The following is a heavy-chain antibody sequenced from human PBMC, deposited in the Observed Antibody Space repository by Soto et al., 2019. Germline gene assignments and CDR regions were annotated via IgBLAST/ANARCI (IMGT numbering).Heavy chain of an antibody. D-gene: IGHD3-10*01. Sequence: SVKVSCKASGGTFSSYAISWVRQAPGQGLEWMGGIIPIFGTANYAQKFQGRVTITADESTSTAYMELGSLRSEDTAVYYCARDMVRGPTPHYFDYWGQGTLVTVSS. CDR1: GGTFSSYA. CDR3: ARDMVRGPTPHYFDY. CDR2: IIPIFGTA. J-gene: IGHJ4*02. V-gene: IGHV1-69*13.